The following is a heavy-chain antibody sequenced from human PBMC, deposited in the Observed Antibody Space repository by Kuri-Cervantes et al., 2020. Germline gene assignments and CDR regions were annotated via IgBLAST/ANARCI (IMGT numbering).Heavy chain of an antibody. CDR1: GFTFSDYW. CDR2: IKEDGNQK. Sequence: LSLTCAASGFTFSDYWMSWVRQAPGKGLEWVANIKEDGNQKYYVDSVKGRFTISRDNVENSLYLQMNSLRAEDTAVYYCAKMEYSSSFWYWGQGTLVTVSS. J-gene: IGHJ4*02. CDR3: AKMEYSSSFWY. V-gene: IGHV3-7*03. D-gene: IGHD6-6*01.